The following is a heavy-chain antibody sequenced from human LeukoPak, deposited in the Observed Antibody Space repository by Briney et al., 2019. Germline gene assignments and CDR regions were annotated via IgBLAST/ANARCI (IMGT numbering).Heavy chain of an antibody. CDR3: ARGEVGSSRYEDWYYYGMDV. CDR2: IIPIFGTA. Sequence: GASVKVSCKASGGTFSSYAISWVRQAPGQGLEWMGGIIPIFGTANYAQKFQGRVTITADESTSTAYMELSSLRSEDTAVYYCARGEVGSSRYEDWYYYGMDVWGQGTTVTVSS. V-gene: IGHV1-69*13. CDR1: GGTFSSYA. D-gene: IGHD6-13*01. J-gene: IGHJ6*02.